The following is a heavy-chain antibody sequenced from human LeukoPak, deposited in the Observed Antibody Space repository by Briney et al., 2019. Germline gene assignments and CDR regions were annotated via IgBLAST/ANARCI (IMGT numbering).Heavy chain of an antibody. D-gene: IGHD6-19*01. CDR1: GGSISSSNW. V-gene: IGHV4-4*02. CDR2: IYHSGST. CDR3: AVRYRYSSGWLRGDYYYFDY. Sequence: PSETLSLTCAVSGGSISSSNWWSWVRQPPGKGLEWIGEIYHSGSTNYNPSLKSRVTISVDKSKNQFSLKLSSVTAADTAVYYCAVRYRYSSGWLRGDYYYFDYWGQGTLVTVSS. J-gene: IGHJ4*02.